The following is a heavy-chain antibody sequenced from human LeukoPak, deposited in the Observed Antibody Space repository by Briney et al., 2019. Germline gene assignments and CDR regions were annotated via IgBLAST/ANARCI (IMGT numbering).Heavy chain of an antibody. CDR3: ASPLNNAGDLGRGAFDI. D-gene: IGHD2-21*02. V-gene: IGHV1-69*06. CDR2: IIPIFGTA. J-gene: IGHJ3*02. CDR1: GGTFSSYA. Sequence: GASVKVSCKASGGTFSSYAISWVRQAPGQGLEWMGGIIPIFGTANYAQKFQGRVTITADKSTSTAYMELSSLRSEDTAVYYCASPLNNAGDLGRGAFDIWGQGTMVTVSS.